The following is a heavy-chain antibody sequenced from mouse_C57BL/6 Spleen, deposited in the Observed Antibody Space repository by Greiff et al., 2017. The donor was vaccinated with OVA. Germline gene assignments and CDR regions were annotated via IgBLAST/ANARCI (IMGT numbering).Heavy chain of an antibody. D-gene: IGHD1-1*01. Sequence: QVQLQQPGTELVKPGASVKLSCKASGYTFTSYWMHWVKQRPGQGLEWIGNINPSNGGTNYNEKFKSKATLPVDKSSSTAYMQLSSLTSEDSAVYYCARGDYYGSPFAYWGQGTLVTVSA. V-gene: IGHV1-53*01. CDR2: INPSNGGT. CDR3: ARGDYYGSPFAY. CDR1: GYTFTSYW. J-gene: IGHJ3*01.